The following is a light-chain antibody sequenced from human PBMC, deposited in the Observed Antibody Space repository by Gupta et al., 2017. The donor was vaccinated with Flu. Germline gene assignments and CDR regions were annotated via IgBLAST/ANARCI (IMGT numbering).Light chain of an antibody. CDR2: QAS. CDR3: QQDNNYWT. V-gene: IGKV1-5*03. J-gene: IGKJ1*01. Sequence: DIQMTQSPSTLSASVGDRVTITCRASQSISSWLAWYQQKAGKAPKLLIYQASNLESGVPSRFSGSGYGTEFTLTSSSRQPDDSANYYGQQDNNYWTFGQGTXVEIK. CDR1: QSISSW.